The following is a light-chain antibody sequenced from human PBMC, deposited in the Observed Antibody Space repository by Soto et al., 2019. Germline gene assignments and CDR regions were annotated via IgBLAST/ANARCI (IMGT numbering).Light chain of an antibody. V-gene: IGKV3-15*01. J-gene: IGKJ4*01. CDR2: GAS. CDR1: QSVSSN. Sequence: EIVMTQSPATLSVSPGERATLSCRASQSVSSNLAWYQQKPGQAPRLLIYGASTRATGIPARFSGSGSETEFTLIISSLQSEDFAVYSCQQYNKWPLTFGGGTKVEIK. CDR3: QQYNKWPLT.